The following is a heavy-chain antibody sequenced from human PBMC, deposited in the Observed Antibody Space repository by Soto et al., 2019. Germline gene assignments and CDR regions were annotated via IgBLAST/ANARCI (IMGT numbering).Heavy chain of an antibody. CDR1: GYTFTSHG. J-gene: IGHJ3*01. V-gene: IGHV1-18*01. D-gene: IGHD1-26*01. CDR2: ISTYNGKT. Sequence: QVHLVQSGGEVKNPGASVKVSCKPSGYTFTSHGLSWVRQAPGQGLEWMGWISTYNGKTDYAQKFQGRVTMTADTRTTTGYMELRSLRFDDTAVYYCARLLTEGATFREDAFELWGQGTKVTVSS. CDR3: ARLLTEGATFREDAFEL.